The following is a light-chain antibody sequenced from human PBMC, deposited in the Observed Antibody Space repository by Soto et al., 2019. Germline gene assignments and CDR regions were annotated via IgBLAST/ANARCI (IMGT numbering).Light chain of an antibody. CDR1: QSLRSNF. J-gene: IGKJ1*01. Sequence: EIVFTQSPGTLSVSPVERATLSCTASQSLRSNFLAWYQQKPGQAPRLLIYDASSRAAGIPDRFSGSGSGTDFTLTITRLEPEDFAVYHCQQYDGSPRTFGQGTKVDIK. CDR3: QQYDGSPRT. V-gene: IGKV3-20*01. CDR2: DAS.